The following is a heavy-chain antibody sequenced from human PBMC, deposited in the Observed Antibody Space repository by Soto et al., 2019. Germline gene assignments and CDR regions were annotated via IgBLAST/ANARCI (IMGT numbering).Heavy chain of an antibody. CDR2: IDHSGST. Sequence: PSETLSLTCAVYGGPFSDYPWTWIRQPPGKGLEWIGEIDHSGSTNYNPSLKSRVALSVDTSKNQFSLKLRSVTAADTAVYYCARGQNRDAYNYVVSCWPFDYWGQGTLVTVSS. CDR3: ARGQNRDAYNYVVSCWPFDY. J-gene: IGHJ4*02. CDR1: GGPFSDYP. V-gene: IGHV4-34*01. D-gene: IGHD3-16*01.